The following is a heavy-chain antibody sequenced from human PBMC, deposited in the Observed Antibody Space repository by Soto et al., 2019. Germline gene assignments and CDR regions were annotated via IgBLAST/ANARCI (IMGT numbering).Heavy chain of an antibody. CDR1: GYTFTTSW. CDR2: IYAGDSDT. V-gene: IGHV5-51*01. Sequence: GESLKISCKGSGYTFTTSWIGWVRQMPGKGLEWMGIIYAGDSDTRYSPSFRGQVTISVDKSINTAYLQWSSLKASDTAIYYCATGNRSYYYPMDVWGQGTTVTVSS. J-gene: IGHJ6*02. CDR3: ATGNRSYYYPMDV. D-gene: IGHD3-10*01.